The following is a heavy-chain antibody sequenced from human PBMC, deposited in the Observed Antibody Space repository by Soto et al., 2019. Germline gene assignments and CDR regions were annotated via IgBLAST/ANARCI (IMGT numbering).Heavy chain of an antibody. CDR3: ARDMLRWYDYVWGSYRSVAFDI. V-gene: IGHV1-2*04. Sequence: ASVKVSCKASGYTFTCYYMHWVRQAPGQGLEWMGWINPNSGGTNYAQKFQGWVTMTRDTSISKAYMELSRLRSDDTAVYYCARDMLRWYDYVWGSYRSVAFDIWGQGTMVTVSS. CDR1: GYTFTCYY. D-gene: IGHD3-16*02. CDR2: INPNSGGT. J-gene: IGHJ3*02.